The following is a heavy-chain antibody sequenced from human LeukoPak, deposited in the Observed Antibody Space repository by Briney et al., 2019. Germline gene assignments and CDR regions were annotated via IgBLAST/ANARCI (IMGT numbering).Heavy chain of an antibody. D-gene: IGHD3-3*01. V-gene: IGHV3-11*01. CDR1: GFTFSDYY. CDR3: ARAPRITIFGVVIIDGMDV. CDR2: ISSSGSTI. Sequence: GGSLRLSCAASGFTFSDYYMSWIRQAPGKGLEWVSYISSSGSTIYYADSVEGRFTISRDNAKNSLYLQMNSLRAEDTAVYYCARAPRITIFGVVIIDGMDVWGQGTTVTVSS. J-gene: IGHJ6*02.